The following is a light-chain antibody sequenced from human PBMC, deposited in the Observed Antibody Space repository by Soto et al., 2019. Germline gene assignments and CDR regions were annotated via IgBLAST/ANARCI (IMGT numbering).Light chain of an antibody. CDR2: GAS. CDR3: QQYNNWWT. CDR1: QSVSSN. J-gene: IGKJ1*01. Sequence: EIVMTQSPATLSVSPGERATLSCRASQSVSSNLAWYQQKPGQAPRLLIYGASTKATGIPARFSGSGSGTECTLTISSLQSEDFAVYYCQQYNNWWTFGKGTKVEIK. V-gene: IGKV3-15*01.